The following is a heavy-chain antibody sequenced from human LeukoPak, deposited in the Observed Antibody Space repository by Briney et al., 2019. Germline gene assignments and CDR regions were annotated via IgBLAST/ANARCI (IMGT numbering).Heavy chain of an antibody. V-gene: IGHV4-59*01. Sequence: PSETLSLTCTVSGGSISGYYWSWLRQPPGKGLEWIGYIYYSGSTNYHPSLKSRVTISLDTSKKQFSLKLTSVTAAGTAVYYCAMTGMMINWFDPWGQGTLVTVSS. D-gene: IGHD3-16*01. J-gene: IGHJ5*02. CDR3: AMTGMMINWFDP. CDR1: GGSISGYY. CDR2: IYYSGST.